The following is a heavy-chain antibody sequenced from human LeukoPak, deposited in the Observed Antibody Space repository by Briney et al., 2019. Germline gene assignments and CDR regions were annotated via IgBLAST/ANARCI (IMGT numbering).Heavy chain of an antibody. V-gene: IGHV4-34*01. CDR2: INHSGST. CDR1: GGSFSGYY. D-gene: IGHD2-15*01. CDR3: ARLHGYCSGGSCYSYYYYGMDV. Sequence: SETLSLTCAVYGGSFSGYYWSWIRQPPGKGLEWIGEINHSGSTNYNPSLKSRVTISVDTSKNQFSLKLSSVTAADRAVYYCARLHGYCSGGSCYSYYYYGMDVWGQGTTVTVSS. J-gene: IGHJ6*02.